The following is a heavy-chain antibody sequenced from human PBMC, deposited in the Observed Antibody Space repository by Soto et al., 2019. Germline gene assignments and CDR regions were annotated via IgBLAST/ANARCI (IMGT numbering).Heavy chain of an antibody. CDR3: ARLERIRNWFDP. CDR2: IYYSGST. D-gene: IGHD1-1*01. CDR1: SGSIRSSSYY. V-gene: IGHV4-39*01. Sequence: SETPSLTCTVSSGSIRSSSYYWGWIRQPPGKGLAWIGSIYYSGSTYYNPSLKSRDTMSVDTSKNQSLWKLSSVTSTDTGVHSCARLERIRNWFDPWGQGTLFTVSS. J-gene: IGHJ5*02.